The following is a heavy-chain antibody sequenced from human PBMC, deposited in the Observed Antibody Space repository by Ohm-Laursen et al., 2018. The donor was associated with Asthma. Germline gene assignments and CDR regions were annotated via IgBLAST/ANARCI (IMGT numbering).Heavy chain of an antibody. V-gene: IGHV4-39*07. CDR3: ARGVRDSSGYYYFSYGMDV. CDR2: IYYSGST. J-gene: IGHJ6*02. CDR1: GGSISSSSYY. Sequence: SDTLSLTCTVSGGSISSSSYYWGWIRQPPGKGLEWIGSIYYSGSTYYNPFLKSRVTISVDTSKSQFSLKLSSVTAADTAVYYCARGVRDSSGYYYFSYGMDVWGQGTTVTVSS. D-gene: IGHD3-22*01.